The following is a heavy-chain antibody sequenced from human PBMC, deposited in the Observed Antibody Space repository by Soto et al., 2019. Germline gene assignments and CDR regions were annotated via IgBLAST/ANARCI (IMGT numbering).Heavy chain of an antibody. J-gene: IGHJ4*02. D-gene: IGHD3-22*01. CDR1: GFTFSSYL. CDR2: INSDGSST. V-gene: IGHV3-74*01. CDR3: ARDPTYFYDSSGYYDY. Sequence: PGGSLRLSCAASGFTFSSYLIHWVRQAPGKGLVWVSRINSDGSSTSYADSVKGRFTISRDNAKNTLYLQMNSLRAEDTAVYYCARDPTYFYDSSGYYDYWGQGTLVTVSS.